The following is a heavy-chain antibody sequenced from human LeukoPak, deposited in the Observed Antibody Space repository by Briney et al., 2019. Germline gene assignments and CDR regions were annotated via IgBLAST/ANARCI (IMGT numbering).Heavy chain of an antibody. Sequence: SETLSLTCTVSGGSISNYYWSWIRQPPGKGLEWIGYISYSGTTNYNPSLKSRVSISVDTSKNQFSLKLSSVTAADTAVYYCARRRPYGDFAYYFDYWGQGTLVTVSS. V-gene: IGHV4-59*01. CDR1: GGSISNYY. CDR3: ARRRPYGDFAYYFDY. D-gene: IGHD4-17*01. CDR2: ISYSGTT. J-gene: IGHJ4*02.